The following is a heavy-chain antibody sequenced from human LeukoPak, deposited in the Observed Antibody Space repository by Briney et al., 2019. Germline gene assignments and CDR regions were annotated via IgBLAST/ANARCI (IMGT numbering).Heavy chain of an antibody. D-gene: IGHD6-19*01. CDR1: GFTFSSCS. CDR3: ARVGYSSGWYGWFDP. V-gene: IGHV3-21*01. CDR2: ISSSSSYI. J-gene: IGHJ5*02. Sequence: GGSLRLSCAASGFTFSSCSMNWVRQAPGKGLEWVSSISSSSSYIYYADSVKGRFTISRDNAKNSLFLQMNSLRAEDTAVYYCARVGYSSGWYGWFDPWGQGTLVTVSS.